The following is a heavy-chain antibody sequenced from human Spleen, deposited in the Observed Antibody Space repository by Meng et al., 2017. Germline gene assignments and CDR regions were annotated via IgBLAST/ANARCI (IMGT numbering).Heavy chain of an antibody. Sequence: GESLKISCAASGFTFSSYSMNWVRQAPGKGLEWVSSISSSSSYIYYADSVKGRFTISRDNAKNSLYLQMNSLRAEDTAVYYCARENVYDMSDYWGQGTLVTVSS. J-gene: IGHJ4*02. CDR3: ARENVYDMSDY. V-gene: IGHV3-21*01. CDR2: ISSSSSYI. D-gene: IGHD3-16*01. CDR1: GFTFSSYS.